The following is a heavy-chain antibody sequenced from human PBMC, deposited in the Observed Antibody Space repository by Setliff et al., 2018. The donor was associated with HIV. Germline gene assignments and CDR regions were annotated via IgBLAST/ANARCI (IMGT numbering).Heavy chain of an antibody. CDR3: ARGDVYCTNGVCYNQHYYPMDV. CDR2: INSNNGGT. D-gene: IGHD2-8*01. J-gene: IGHJ6*02. Sequence: ASVKVSCKASGYSFTGHYIHWVRQAPGQGLEWMGWINSNNGGTKYAQNFQGRVTMTRDTSITTAYMELSRLISDDTAVYYCARGDVYCTNGVCYNQHYYPMDVWGQGTTVTVS. V-gene: IGHV1-2*02. CDR1: GYSFTGHY.